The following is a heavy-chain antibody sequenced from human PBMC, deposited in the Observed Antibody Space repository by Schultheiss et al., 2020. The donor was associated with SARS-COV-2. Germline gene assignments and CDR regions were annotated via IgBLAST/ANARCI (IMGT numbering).Heavy chain of an antibody. Sequence: GGSLRLSCAASGFTFDDYAMHWVRQAPGKGLEWVSGISWNSGSIGYADSVKGRFTISRDNAKNSLYLQMNSLRAEDTALYYCARGAAPRGGMDVWGQGTTVTVSS. D-gene: IGHD6-6*01. CDR1: GFTFDDYA. CDR3: ARGAAPRGGMDV. V-gene: IGHV3-9*01. CDR2: ISWNSGSI. J-gene: IGHJ6*02.